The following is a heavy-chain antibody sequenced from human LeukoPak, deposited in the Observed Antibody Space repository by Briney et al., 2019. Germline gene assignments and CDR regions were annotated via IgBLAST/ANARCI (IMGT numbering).Heavy chain of an antibody. Sequence: SETLSLTCTVSGGSISSYYWSWIRQSAGKGLEWIGRIYTSGSTNYNPSLKSRVTMSVDTSKNQFSLKLSSVTATDTAVYYCARNGGSGTYYDGSFDYWGQGTLVTVSS. J-gene: IGHJ4*02. CDR1: GGSISSYY. CDR2: IYTSGST. V-gene: IGHV4-4*07. D-gene: IGHD1-26*01. CDR3: ARNGGSGTYYDGSFDY.